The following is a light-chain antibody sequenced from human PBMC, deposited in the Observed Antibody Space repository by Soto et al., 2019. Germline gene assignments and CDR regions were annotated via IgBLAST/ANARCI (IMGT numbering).Light chain of an antibody. CDR2: GAS. CDR1: QSVSSY. J-gene: IGKJ4*01. Sequence: IVMTQSPATLSVSPGERATLSCRASQSVSSYLAWYQQKPGQAPRLLIYGASTRATDIPARFSGSGSGTEFTLTISSLQSEDFALYYCQQYNNWPLTFGGGTKVEIK. V-gene: IGKV3-15*01. CDR3: QQYNNWPLT.